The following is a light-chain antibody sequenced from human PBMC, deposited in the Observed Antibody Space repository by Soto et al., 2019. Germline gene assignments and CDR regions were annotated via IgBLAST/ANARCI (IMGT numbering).Light chain of an antibody. CDR2: KAS. CDR1: QSISSW. J-gene: IGKJ2*01. CDR3: QQYDSYSYT. V-gene: IGKV1-5*03. Sequence: DIQMTQSPSTLPASVGDRVTITCRASQSISSWLAWYQQKPGKAPKLLIYKASNLQSGVPSRFSGSGSGTEFTLTVTSLQPDDFATYYCQQYDSYSYTFGQGTKLEIK.